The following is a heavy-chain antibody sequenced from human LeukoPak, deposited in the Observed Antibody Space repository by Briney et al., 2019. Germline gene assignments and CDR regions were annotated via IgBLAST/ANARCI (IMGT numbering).Heavy chain of an antibody. CDR3: ARVRPLAVAGFDY. Sequence: SETLSLTCAVYGGSFSGYYWSRIRQPPGKGLEWIGEINHSGSTNYNPPLKTRVPISVDTSKNQFSLKLSSVTAADTAVYECARVRPLAVAGFDYWGQGTLVTVSS. V-gene: IGHV4-34*01. D-gene: IGHD6-19*01. CDR2: INHSGST. CDR1: GGSFSGYY. J-gene: IGHJ4*02.